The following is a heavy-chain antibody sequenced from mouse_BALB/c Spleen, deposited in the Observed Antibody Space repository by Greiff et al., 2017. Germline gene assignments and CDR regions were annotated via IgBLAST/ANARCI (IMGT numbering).Heavy chain of an antibody. CDR2: ISYDGSN. CDR1: GYSITSGYY. V-gene: IGHV3-6*02. D-gene: IGHD4-1*01. J-gene: IGHJ2*01. CDR3: ARVDWDAFDY. Sequence: EVKLQESGPGLVKPSQSLSLTCSVTGYSITSGYYWNWIRQFPGNKLEWMGYISYDGSNNYNPSLKNRISITRDTSKNQFFLKLNSVTTEDTATYYCARVDWDAFDYWGQGTTLTVSS.